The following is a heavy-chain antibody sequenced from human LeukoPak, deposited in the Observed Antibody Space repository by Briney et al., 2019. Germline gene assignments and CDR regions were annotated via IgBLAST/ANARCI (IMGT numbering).Heavy chain of an antibody. CDR2: IYFSGST. CDR1: GGSIGSGGYY. J-gene: IGHJ4*02. V-gene: IGHV4-61*08. Sequence: KPSETLSLTCTVSGGSIGSGGYYWSGIRQPPGQGLEWIGYIYFSGSTNYNPSLKSRVTISVDTSKNQFSLKLSSVTAADTAVYYCARSKSQSGSYRYYFDYWGQGTLVTVSS. D-gene: IGHD1-26*01. CDR3: ARSKSQSGSYRYYFDY.